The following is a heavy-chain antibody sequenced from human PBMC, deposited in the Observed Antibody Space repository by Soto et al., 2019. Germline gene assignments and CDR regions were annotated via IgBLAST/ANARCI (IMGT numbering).Heavy chain of an antibody. CDR2: LNTYDANT. J-gene: IGHJ4*02. CDR3: ARAQTPTESDF. V-gene: IGHV1-18*01. D-gene: IGHD2-15*01. Sequence: QIQLVQSEGEVRQPGASVKVSCKTSGYTFINYGVTWVRQRPGQGHEWMGWLNTYDANTKYAQKLQGRVTMTADTSASTAYVELRSLRSDDTAVYFCARAQTPTESDFWGQGTLVIVSS. CDR1: GYTFINYG.